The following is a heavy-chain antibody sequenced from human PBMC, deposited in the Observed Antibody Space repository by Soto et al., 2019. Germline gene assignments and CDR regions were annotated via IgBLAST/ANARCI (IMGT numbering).Heavy chain of an antibody. CDR1: GFTFSSYG. CDR3: AKSLFAWPQLGY. J-gene: IGHJ4*02. V-gene: IGHV3-30*18. D-gene: IGHD3-9*01. Sequence: VGSLRLSCAASGFTFSSYGMHWVRQAPGKGLEWVAVISYDGSNKYYADSVKGRFTISRDNSKNTLYLQMNSLRAEDTAVYYCAKSLFAWPQLGYRGQGTLVTVSS. CDR2: ISYDGSNK.